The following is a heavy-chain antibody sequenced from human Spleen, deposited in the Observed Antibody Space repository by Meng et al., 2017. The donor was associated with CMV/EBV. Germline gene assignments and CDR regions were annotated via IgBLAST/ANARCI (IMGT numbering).Heavy chain of an antibody. CDR2: ASVDGKDK. CDR1: TFSNYG. V-gene: IGHV3-30*04. D-gene: IGHD2-2*01. CDR3: ARDPYCTSTTCYSVGWFDP. J-gene: IGHJ5*02. Sequence: TFSNYGMHWDRQAPGKRLEWMAVASVDGKDKYYAESVKGRFTVSRDNSKNTLYLQMTSLSPEDTAVYYCARDPYCTSTTCYSVGWFDPWGQGTLVTVSS.